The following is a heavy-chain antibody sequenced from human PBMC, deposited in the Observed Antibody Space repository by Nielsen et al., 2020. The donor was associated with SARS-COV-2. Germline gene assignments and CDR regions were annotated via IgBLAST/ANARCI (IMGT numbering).Heavy chain of an antibody. D-gene: IGHD3-10*01. CDR3: AKDMGPVIWYFDL. CDR2: ISWNSGSI. V-gene: IGHV3-9*02. J-gene: IGHJ2*01. Sequence: SLKISCAASGFTSDDYAMHWVRQAPGKGLEWVSGISWNSGSIGYADSVKGRFTISRDNAKNSLYLQMNSLRAEDTALYYCAKDMGPVIWYFDLWGRGTLVTVSS. CDR1: GFTSDDYA.